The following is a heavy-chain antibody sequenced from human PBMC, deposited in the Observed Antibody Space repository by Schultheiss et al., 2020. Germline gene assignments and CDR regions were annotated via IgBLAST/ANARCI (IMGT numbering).Heavy chain of an antibody. CDR1: GGSISSSSYY. CDR3: AREQWLVGYNWFDP. Sequence: SETLSLTCTVSGGSISSSSYYWGWIRQPPGKGLEWIGYIYYSGSTNYNPSLKSRVTISVDTSKNQFSLKLSSVTAADTAVYYCAREQWLVGYNWFDPWGQGTLVTVSS. V-gene: IGHV4-61*01. D-gene: IGHD6-19*01. CDR2: IYYSGST. J-gene: IGHJ5*02.